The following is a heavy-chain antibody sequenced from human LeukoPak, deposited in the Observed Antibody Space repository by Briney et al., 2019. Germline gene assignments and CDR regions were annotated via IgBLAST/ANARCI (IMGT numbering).Heavy chain of an antibody. D-gene: IGHD2-2*01. CDR3: ARGSDNVVVPASYAAFDP. CDR1: GGSFSGYY. CDR2: INHSGST. V-gene: IGHV4-34*01. J-gene: IGHJ5*02. Sequence: SETLSLTCAVYGGSFSGYYWSWIRPPPGKGLEWIGEINHSGSTNYNPSLKSRVTISVDTSKNQFSMKLSSVTAADTAVYYCARGSDNVVVPASYAAFDPWGQGTLVTVSS.